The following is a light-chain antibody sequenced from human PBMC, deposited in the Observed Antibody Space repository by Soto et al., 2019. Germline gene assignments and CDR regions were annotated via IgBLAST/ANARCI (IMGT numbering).Light chain of an antibody. V-gene: IGKV3-11*01. Sequence: LRKAPGTVCVYIGESATLSCRASQGVSSYLAWYQQKPGQAPRLLIYDASNRATGIPARFSGSGSGTDFTLTISSLEPEDFAVYYCQQRSNWRPITFCRGTLLEIK. J-gene: IGKJ5*01. CDR2: DAS. CDR3: QQRSNWRPIT. CDR1: QGVSSY.